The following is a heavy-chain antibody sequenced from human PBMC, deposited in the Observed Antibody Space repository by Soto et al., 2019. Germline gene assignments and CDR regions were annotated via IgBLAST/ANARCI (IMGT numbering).Heavy chain of an antibody. CDR2: IQQDGRER. J-gene: IGHJ3*02. Sequence: AXESLSLTCEASGFTSGSYCMAWVRQAPGKGLEWVANIQQDGRERHYGDSVKGRFTISRDNAKNSLYLEMNSLRAEDTAFYYCVREGRLLGAFDIWGQGTMVTVSS. V-gene: IGHV3-7*03. CDR1: GFTSGSYC. CDR3: VREGRLLGAFDI. D-gene: IGHD3-10*01.